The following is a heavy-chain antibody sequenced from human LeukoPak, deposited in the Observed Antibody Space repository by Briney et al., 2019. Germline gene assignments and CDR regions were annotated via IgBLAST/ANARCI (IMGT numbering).Heavy chain of an antibody. Sequence: GGSLRLSCAASGFTFSSYSMNWVRQAPGKGLEWVSSISSSSSYIYYADSVKGRFTISRDNAKNSLYLQMNSLRAGDTAVYYCAREILWFGELWFDPWGQGTLVTVSS. V-gene: IGHV3-21*01. D-gene: IGHD3-10*01. CDR3: AREILWFGELWFDP. CDR2: ISSSSSYI. J-gene: IGHJ5*02. CDR1: GFTFSSYS.